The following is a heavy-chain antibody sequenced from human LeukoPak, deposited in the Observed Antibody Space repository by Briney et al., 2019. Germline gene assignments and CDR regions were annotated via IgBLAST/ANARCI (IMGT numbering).Heavy chain of an antibody. J-gene: IGHJ4*02. CDR2: INPSGGST. CDR1: GGTFSTYA. V-gene: IGHV1-46*01. CDR3: ARETSITGTFDY. Sequence: ASVKVSCKASGGTFSTYAVNWVRQAPGQGLEWMGIINPSGGSTSYAQKFQGRVSMTRDMSTSTVYMELSSLRSEDTAVYYCARETSITGTFDYWGQGTLVTVSS. D-gene: IGHD1-7*01.